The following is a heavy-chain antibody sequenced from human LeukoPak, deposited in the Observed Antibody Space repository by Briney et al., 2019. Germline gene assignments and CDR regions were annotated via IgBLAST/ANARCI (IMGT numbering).Heavy chain of an antibody. V-gene: IGHV1-24*01. CDR2: FDPGEGRV. CDR1: GNTLTELS. J-gene: IGHJ4*02. CDR3: ATGDEWQLLDY. D-gene: IGHD1-26*01. Sequence: ASVKVSRKVSGNTLTELSMHWVRQAPGKGLEYMGGFDPGEGRVIYAQKFQGRVTMTEDTSTDTAYLELSSLRSEDTAVYYCATGDEWQLLDYWGQGTLVTVSS.